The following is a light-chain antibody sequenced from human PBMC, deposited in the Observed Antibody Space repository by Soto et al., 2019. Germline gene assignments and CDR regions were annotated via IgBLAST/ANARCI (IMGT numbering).Light chain of an antibody. V-gene: IGKV3-11*01. CDR2: SGY. CDR3: QQSYSTPPT. CDR1: QSVSSS. Sequence: FVVTQSPDTLSLSPGETATLSCRASQSVSSSVAWYQHKPGQSPRLVVYSGYKRSPGVPARFSGSGSGTDFTLTISSLESDDFATYYCQQSYSTPPTFGQGTKVE. J-gene: IGKJ1*01.